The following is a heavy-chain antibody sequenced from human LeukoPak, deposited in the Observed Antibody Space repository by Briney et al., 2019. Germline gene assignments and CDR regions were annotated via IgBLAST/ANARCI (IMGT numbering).Heavy chain of an antibody. J-gene: IGHJ4*02. V-gene: IGHV3-23*01. CDR3: ARLPTFYYDSSGYHYDY. D-gene: IGHD3-22*01. Sequence: GGSLRLSCAASEFTFSSYSMSWVRQAPGRGLEWASSTAGSGISKDYADSVKGRFTISKDKSKNTLYLQVDNLRAEDTGEYFCARLPTFYYDSSGYHYDYWGQGTLVTVSS. CDR2: TAGSGISK. CDR1: EFTFSSYS.